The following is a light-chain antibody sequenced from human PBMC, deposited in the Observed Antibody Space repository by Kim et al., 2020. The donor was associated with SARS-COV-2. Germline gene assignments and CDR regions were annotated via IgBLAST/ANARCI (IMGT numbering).Light chain of an antibody. CDR3: QQYGNLPYT. CDR2: GAS. CDR1: ERVISSY. J-gene: IGKJ1*01. V-gene: IGKV3-20*01. Sequence: PREGAPPAYRASERVISSYLGWYQQKPGQAPRLLIYGASSRATGVPDRFSGSGSGTEFTLTITRLEPEDFAVYYCQQYGNLPYTFGQGTQVEIK.